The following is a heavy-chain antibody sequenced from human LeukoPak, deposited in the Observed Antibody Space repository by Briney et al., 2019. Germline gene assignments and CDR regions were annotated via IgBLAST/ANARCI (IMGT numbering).Heavy chain of an antibody. CDR1: GGSISSYY. CDR2: IYYSGST. CDR3: ARGGGSSWFFRAVLYFDY. Sequence: SETLSLTCTVPGGSISSYYWSWIRQPPGKGLEWIGYIYYSGSTNYNPSLKSRVTISVDTSKNQFSLKLSSVTAADTAVYYCARGGGSSWFFRAVLYFDYWGQGTLVTVSS. V-gene: IGHV4-59*01. J-gene: IGHJ4*02. D-gene: IGHD6-13*01.